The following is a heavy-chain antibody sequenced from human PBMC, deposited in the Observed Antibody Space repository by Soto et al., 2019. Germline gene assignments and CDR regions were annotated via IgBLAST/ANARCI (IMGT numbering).Heavy chain of an antibody. V-gene: IGHV1-3*01. CDR1: GYTFTSYA. D-gene: IGHD2-21*02. J-gene: IGHJ5*02. Sequence: ASVKVSCKASGYTFTSYAMHWVRQAPGQRLEWMGWINAGNGNTKYSQKFQVRVTITRDTSASTAYMELSSLRSEDTAVYYCARGFRGGDEDCFDPWGQGPLVTVAS. CDR3: ARGFRGGDEDCFDP. CDR2: INAGNGNT.